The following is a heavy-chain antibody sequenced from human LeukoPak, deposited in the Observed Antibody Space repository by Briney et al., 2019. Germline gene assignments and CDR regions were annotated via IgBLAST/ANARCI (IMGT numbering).Heavy chain of an antibody. J-gene: IGHJ4*02. Sequence: SQTLSLTXTVSGGSIGSGDYYWSWIGQPPGKGLQWIGYIYYSGSTNYNPSLKSRFTISVDTSKNQFSLKLSSVTAADTAVYYCARDSRRDSSGYSIDYWGQGTLVTVSS. V-gene: IGHV4-61*08. D-gene: IGHD3-22*01. CDR3: ARDSRRDSSGYSIDY. CDR1: GGSIGSGDYY. CDR2: IYYSGST.